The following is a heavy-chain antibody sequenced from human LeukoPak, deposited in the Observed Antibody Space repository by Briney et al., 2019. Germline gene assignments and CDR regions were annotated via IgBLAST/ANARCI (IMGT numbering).Heavy chain of an antibody. Sequence: SGPTLVKPTQTLTLTCSFSGFSLSSSEVGVGWIRQPPGKALEWLALIYWDDDKRYSPSLKSRLTITKDTSKNQVVLTVTNMDPVATATYYCAHSQRFCSSSTCPHWFDPWGQGTLVTVSS. CDR1: GFSLSSSEVG. D-gene: IGHD2-2*01. CDR3: AHSQRFCSSSTCPHWFDP. J-gene: IGHJ5*02. V-gene: IGHV2-5*02. CDR2: IYWDDDK.